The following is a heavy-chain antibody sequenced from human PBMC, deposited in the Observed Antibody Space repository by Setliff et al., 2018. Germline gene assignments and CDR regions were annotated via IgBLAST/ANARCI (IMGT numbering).Heavy chain of an antibody. CDR1: GDSLTSGPYY. V-gene: IGHV4-61*09. CDR2: IYSEGTT. CDR3: ARSRTIAVKGGVFAV. D-gene: IGHD6-19*01. Sequence: SETLSLTCTVSGDSLTSGPYYWTWVRQPAGKGLGWIGHIYSEGTTNYSPSLRSRVTISSDTSKNQFSLQLNSVTATDTAVYYCARSRTIAVKGGVFAVWGRGTLVTVSS. J-gene: IGHJ2*01.